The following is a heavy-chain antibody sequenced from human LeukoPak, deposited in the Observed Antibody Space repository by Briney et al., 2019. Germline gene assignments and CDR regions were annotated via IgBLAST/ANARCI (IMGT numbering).Heavy chain of an antibody. CDR2: IIPIFGTA. CDR1: GGTFSSYA. D-gene: IGHD2-2*01. Sequence: ASVKASCKASGGTFSSYAISWVRQAPGQGLEWMGGIIPIFGTANYAQKFQGRVTITTDESTSTAYMELSSLRSEDTAVYYCARNGVGEYQLRLYYMDVWGKGTTVTVSS. CDR3: ARNGVGEYQLRLYYMDV. V-gene: IGHV1-69*05. J-gene: IGHJ6*03.